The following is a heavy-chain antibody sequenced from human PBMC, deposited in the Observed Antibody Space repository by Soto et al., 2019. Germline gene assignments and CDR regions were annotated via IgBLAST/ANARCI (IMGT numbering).Heavy chain of an antibody. V-gene: IGHV3-15*07. CDR1: SVSNAW. Sequence: SVSNAWMNWVRQAPGKGLEWVGRIKSKTDGGTTDYAAPVKGRFTISRDDSKNTLYLQMNSLKTEDTAVYYCTTTPYWYFDLWGRGTLVTASS. CDR3: TTTPYWYFDL. J-gene: IGHJ2*01. CDR2: IKSKTDGGTT.